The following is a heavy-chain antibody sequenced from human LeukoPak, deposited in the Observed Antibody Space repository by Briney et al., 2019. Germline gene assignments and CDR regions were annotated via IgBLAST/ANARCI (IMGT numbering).Heavy chain of an antibody. V-gene: IGHV3-21*01. CDR3: ARASGDIVETATMGSY. CDR2: ISSSSSSI. Sequence: GGFLRLSCAASGFTFNSYSMNWVRRAPGKGLEWVSSISSSSSSIYYADSVKGRFTISRDNAKNSLYLQMNSLRAEDTAVYYCARASGDIVETATMGSYWGQGTLVTVSS. J-gene: IGHJ4*02. D-gene: IGHD5-18*01. CDR1: GFTFNSYS.